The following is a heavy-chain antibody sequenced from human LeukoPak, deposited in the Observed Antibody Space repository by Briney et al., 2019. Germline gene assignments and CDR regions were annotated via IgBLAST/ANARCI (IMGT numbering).Heavy chain of an antibody. D-gene: IGHD6-13*01. J-gene: IGHJ1*01. CDR1: GGSISSYY. Sequence: SETLSLTCTVSGGSISSYYWSWIRQPPGKGLEWIGYIYYSGSTNYNPSLKSRVTISVDTSKNQFSLNLSSVTAADTAVYYCARGLASGLFQYWGQGTLVTVSS. CDR3: ARGLASGLFQY. V-gene: IGHV4-59*12. CDR2: IYYSGST.